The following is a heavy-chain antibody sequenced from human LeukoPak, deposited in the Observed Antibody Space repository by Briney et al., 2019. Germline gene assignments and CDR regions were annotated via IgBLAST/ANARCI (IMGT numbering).Heavy chain of an antibody. CDR2: IIPIFGTA. Sequence: SVKVSCKASGGTFSSYAISWVRQAPGQGLEWMGGIIPIFGTANYAQKFQGRVTITTDESTSTAYMELRSLRSDDTAVYYCARRSGYLEYYYYYYMDVWGKGTTVTVSS. CDR1: GGTFSSYA. CDR3: ARRSGYLEYYYYYYMDV. J-gene: IGHJ6*03. V-gene: IGHV1-69*05. D-gene: IGHD3-3*01.